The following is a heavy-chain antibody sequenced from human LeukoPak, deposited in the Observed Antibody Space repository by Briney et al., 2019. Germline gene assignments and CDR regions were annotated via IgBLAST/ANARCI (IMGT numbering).Heavy chain of an antibody. Sequence: SETLSLTCTVSGGSISSYYWSWIRQPPGKGLEWIGYIYYSGSTNYNPSLKSRVTISVDTSKNQFSLKLSSVTAADTAVYCCARLGPYSSPEDYWGQGTLVTVSS. J-gene: IGHJ4*02. V-gene: IGHV4-59*08. CDR2: IYYSGST. CDR1: GGSISSYY. D-gene: IGHD6-13*01. CDR3: ARLGPYSSPEDY.